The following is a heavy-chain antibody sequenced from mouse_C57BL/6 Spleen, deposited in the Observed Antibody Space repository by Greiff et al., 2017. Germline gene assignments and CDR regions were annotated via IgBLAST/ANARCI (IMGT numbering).Heavy chain of an antibody. CDR3: ARYDYDVGRYFDV. V-gene: IGHV5-12*01. CDR2: ISNGGGST. D-gene: IGHD2-4*01. Sequence: KLVASGGGLVQPGGSLKLSCAASGFTFSDYYMYWVRQTPEKRLEWVAYISNGGGSTYYPDTVKGRFTISRDNAKNTLYLQMSRLKSEDTAMYYCARYDYDVGRYFDVWGTGTTVTVSS. J-gene: IGHJ1*03. CDR1: GFTFSDYY.